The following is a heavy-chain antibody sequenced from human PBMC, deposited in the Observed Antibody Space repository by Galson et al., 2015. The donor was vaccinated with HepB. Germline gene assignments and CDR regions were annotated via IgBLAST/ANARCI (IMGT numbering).Heavy chain of an antibody. D-gene: IGHD5-18*01. Sequence: QSGAEVKKPGESLKISCKGSGYNFANYWIGWVRQMPGKGLEWMGIIYPGDSDTTYSPSFQGQVTISADKSVSTAYLQWSSLRASDTAMYYCERVATAMVSPLDFWGQGTLVTVSS. CDR1: GYNFANYW. V-gene: IGHV5-51*01. CDR2: IYPGDSDT. CDR3: ERVATAMVSPLDF. J-gene: IGHJ4*02.